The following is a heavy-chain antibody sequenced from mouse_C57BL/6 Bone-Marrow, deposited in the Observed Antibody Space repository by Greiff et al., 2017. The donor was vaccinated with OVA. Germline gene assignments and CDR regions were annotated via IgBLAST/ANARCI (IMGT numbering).Heavy chain of an antibody. D-gene: IGHD2-4*01. CDR2: IWRGGST. J-gene: IGHJ3*01. CDR1: GFSLTSYG. Sequence: VHLVESGPGLVQPSQSLSITCTVSGFSLTSYGVHWVRQSPGKGLEWLGVIWRGGSTDYNAAFMSRLSITKDNSKSQVFFKMNSLQADDTAIYYCAKRGDDYDGGFAYWGQGTLVTVSA. CDR3: AKRGDDYDGGFAY. V-gene: IGHV2-5*01.